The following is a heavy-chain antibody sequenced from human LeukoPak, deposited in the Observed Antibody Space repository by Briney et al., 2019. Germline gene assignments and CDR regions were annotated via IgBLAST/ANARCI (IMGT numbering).Heavy chain of an antibody. J-gene: IGHJ6*02. Sequence: PGGSLRLSCAASAFTFISYAMRWVRQAPGNWLELVSAISVSAGSTSYAASMTGRFTISRDNSKNTLYLQMNSLRAEDTAVYYCAKHFGHRRLGELSPHYYYGMDVWGQGTTVTVSS. CDR3: AKHFGHRRLGELSPHYYYGMDV. CDR2: ISVSAGST. D-gene: IGHD3-16*02. V-gene: IGHV3-23*01. CDR1: AFTFISYA.